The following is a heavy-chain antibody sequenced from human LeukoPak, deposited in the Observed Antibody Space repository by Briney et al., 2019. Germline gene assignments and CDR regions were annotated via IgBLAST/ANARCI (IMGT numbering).Heavy chain of an antibody. CDR2: IYTSGST. Sequence: SQTLSLTCTVSGGSISSGSYYWSWIRQPAGKGLEWIGRIYTSGSTNYNPSLKSRVTISVDTSKNQFSLKLSSVTAADTAVYYCARLVPAAIWGQGTLVTVSP. CDR3: ARLVPAAI. D-gene: IGHD2-2*01. V-gene: IGHV4-61*02. J-gene: IGHJ4*02. CDR1: GGSISSGSYY.